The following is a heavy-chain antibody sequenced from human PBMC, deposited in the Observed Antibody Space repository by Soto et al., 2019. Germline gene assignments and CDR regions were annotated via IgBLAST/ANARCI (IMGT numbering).Heavy chain of an antibody. V-gene: IGHV4-31*03. CDR1: GGSISSGGYY. D-gene: IGHD4-17*01. CDR3: ARRANDYGDSSYWFDP. J-gene: IGHJ5*02. Sequence: QVQLQESGPGLVKPSQTLSLTCTVSGGSISSGGYYWSWIRQHPGKGLEWIGYIYYSGSTYSNPSLGSRVSISVNTSTNQFSLKLRSVTAADTAVYYCARRANDYGDSSYWFDPWGQGTLVTVSS. CDR2: IYYSGST.